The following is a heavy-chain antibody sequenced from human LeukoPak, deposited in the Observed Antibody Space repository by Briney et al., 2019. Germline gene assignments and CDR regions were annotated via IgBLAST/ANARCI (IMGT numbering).Heavy chain of an antibody. D-gene: IGHD5-12*01. CDR1: GGSFSSGSYY. CDR3: ARDLGASSGYDNWFDG. V-gene: IGHV4-61*01. CDR2: IYYSGST. Sequence: SETLSLTCTVSGGSFSSGSYYWSWIRQPPGKGLEWIAYIYYSGSTNYNPSLKSRLTISVNTSKNQFSLKLKFVTAADTAVYYCARDLGASSGYDNWFDGWGQGTLVTVSS. J-gene: IGHJ5*02.